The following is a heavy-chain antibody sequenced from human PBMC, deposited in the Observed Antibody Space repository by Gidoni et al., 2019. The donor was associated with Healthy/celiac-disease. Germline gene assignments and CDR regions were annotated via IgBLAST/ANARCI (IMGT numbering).Heavy chain of an antibody. D-gene: IGHD1-1*01. CDR1: GGSIRSSSYY. CDR2: IYYSGST. J-gene: IGHJ4*02. Sequence: QLQLQESGPGLVKPSETLSLTCTVSGGSIRSSSYYWGWIRQPPGKGLEWIGSIYYSGSTYYNPSLKSRVTISVDTSKNQFSLKLSSVTAADTAVYYCARHQYNWNDGAGYWGQGTLVTVSS. V-gene: IGHV4-39*01. CDR3: ARHQYNWNDGAGY.